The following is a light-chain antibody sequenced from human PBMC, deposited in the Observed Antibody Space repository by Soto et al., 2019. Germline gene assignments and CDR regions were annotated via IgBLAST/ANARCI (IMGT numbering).Light chain of an antibody. CDR2: GNS. J-gene: IGLJ2*01. CDR1: SSNIGAGYG. Sequence: QSVLTQPPSVSGAPGQRVTFSCTGSSSNIGAGYGVHWYQQLPGTAPKLLIYGNSNRPSGVPDRFSGSKSGTSASLAITGLQAEDEADYYCQSYDISLSVVFGGGTKVTVL. CDR3: QSYDISLSVV. V-gene: IGLV1-40*01.